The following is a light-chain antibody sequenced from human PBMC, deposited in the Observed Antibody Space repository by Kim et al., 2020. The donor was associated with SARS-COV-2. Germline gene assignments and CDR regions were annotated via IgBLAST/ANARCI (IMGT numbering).Light chain of an antibody. Sequence: PGERATLSCRASQSVSSYLAWYQQKPGQAPRLLIYDASNRATGIPARFSGSGSGTDFTLTISSLEPEDFAVYYCQQRSNWPPVFTFGGGTKVEIK. CDR3: QQRSNWPPVFT. J-gene: IGKJ4*01. CDR2: DAS. V-gene: IGKV3-11*01. CDR1: QSVSSY.